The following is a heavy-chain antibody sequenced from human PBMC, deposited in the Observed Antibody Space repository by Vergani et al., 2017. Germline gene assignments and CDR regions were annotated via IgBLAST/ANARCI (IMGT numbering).Heavy chain of an antibody. CDR2: IKQDGSEK. Sequence: EVHLLESGGGQVEAGGSLRLSCVASGFTFSSYWMSWVRQAPGKGLEWVANIKQDGSEKYYVDSVKGRFTISRDNAKNSLYLQMNSLRAEDTAVYYCARVRIVGAMWFDPWGQGTLVTVSS. J-gene: IGHJ5*02. CDR3: ARVRIVGAMWFDP. D-gene: IGHD1-26*01. V-gene: IGHV3-7*01. CDR1: GFTFSSYW.